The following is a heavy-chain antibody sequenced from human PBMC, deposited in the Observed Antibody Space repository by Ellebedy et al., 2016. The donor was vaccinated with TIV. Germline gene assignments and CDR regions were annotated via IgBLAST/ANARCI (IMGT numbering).Heavy chain of an antibody. J-gene: IGHJ3*02. CDR2: TYYRSQWFS. CDR1: GDSVSSNSAA. CDR3: ARGRASAFDI. V-gene: IGHV6-1*01. Sequence: MPSETLSLTCAISGDSVSSNSAAWNWIRLSPSRGLEWLGRTYYRSQWFSESAVSVKGRVTINPDASKNQFSLQLDSVSPEDTALYYCARGRASAFDIWGQGAMVTVSS.